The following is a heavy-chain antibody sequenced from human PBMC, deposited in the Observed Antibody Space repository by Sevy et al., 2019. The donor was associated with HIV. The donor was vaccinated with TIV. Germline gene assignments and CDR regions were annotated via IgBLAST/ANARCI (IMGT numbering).Heavy chain of an antibody. CDR1: GFDLRNYG. V-gene: IGHV3-33*01. Sequence: GGSLRLSCAASGFDLRNYGMHWVSQAPGKGLEWVAVIWYDGSNKYYGDSVKGRFTISRDNSKNTVYLQMNSLRAEDTALYYCARAEGRRYFDPSGWFDPWGQGTLVTVSS. D-gene: IGHD3-9*01. J-gene: IGHJ5*02. CDR2: IWYDGSNK. CDR3: ARAEGRRYFDPSGWFDP.